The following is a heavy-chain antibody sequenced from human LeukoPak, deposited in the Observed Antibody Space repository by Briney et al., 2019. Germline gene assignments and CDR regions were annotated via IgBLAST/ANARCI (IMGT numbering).Heavy chain of an antibody. CDR3: GRHGGDNSGWYWDY. J-gene: IGHJ4*02. V-gene: IGHV4-39*01. CDR1: GGSISSGGYY. D-gene: IGHD6-19*01. CDR2: IYHSGNT. Sequence: PSETLSLTCTVSGGSISSGGYYWSWIRQPPGKGLEWIGNIYHSGNTYYNPSLKSRVTISVDTSKNQFSLQLSSVTAADTAVYYCGRHGGDNSGWYWDYWGQGTLVTVSS.